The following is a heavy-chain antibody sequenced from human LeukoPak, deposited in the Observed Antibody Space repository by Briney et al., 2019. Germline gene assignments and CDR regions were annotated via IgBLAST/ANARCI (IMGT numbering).Heavy chain of an antibody. CDR2: INPNSGGT. J-gene: IGHJ4*02. Sequence: ASVKVSCKASGYTFTGYYMHWVRQAPGQGLEWMGWINPNSGGTNYAQKFQGRVTMTRDTSISTAYMELSRLRSDDTAVYYCATARWLQSPFLDYWGQGTLVTISS. CDR1: GYTFTGYY. D-gene: IGHD5-24*01. CDR3: ATARWLQSPFLDY. V-gene: IGHV1-2*02.